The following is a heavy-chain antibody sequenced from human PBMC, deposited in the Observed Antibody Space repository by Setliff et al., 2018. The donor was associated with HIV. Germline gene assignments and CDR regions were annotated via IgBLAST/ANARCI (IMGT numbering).Heavy chain of an antibody. CDR2: ISAYNGNT. Sequence: ASVKVSCKASGYTLTSYGISWVRQAPGQGPEWMGWISAYNGNTNYAQKLQGRVTMTTDTSTSTAYMELRSLRSDDTAVYYCARMIVLSASSPPNAFDIWGQGTMVTVS. D-gene: IGHD3-22*01. J-gene: IGHJ3*02. CDR1: GYTLTSYG. CDR3: ARMIVLSASSPPNAFDI. V-gene: IGHV1-18*01.